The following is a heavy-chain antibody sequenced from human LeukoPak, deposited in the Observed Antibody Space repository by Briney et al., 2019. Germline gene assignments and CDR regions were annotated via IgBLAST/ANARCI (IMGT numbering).Heavy chain of an antibody. D-gene: IGHD6-19*01. CDR3: ARALIGYSSGAHDY. CDR1: GFTFSSYG. V-gene: IGHV3-21*01. J-gene: IGHJ4*02. Sequence: GGSLRLSCVASGFTFSSYGMNWVRQAPGKGLEWVSSISTISSYTYYADSVKGRFTISRDNAKNSLSLQMNSLRAEDTAVYYCARALIGYSSGAHDYWGQGTLVTVSS. CDR2: ISTISSYT.